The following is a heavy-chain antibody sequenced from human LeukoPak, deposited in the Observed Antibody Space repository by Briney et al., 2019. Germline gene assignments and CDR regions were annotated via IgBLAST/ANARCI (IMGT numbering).Heavy chain of an antibody. CDR3: ARVGVSDAFDI. CDR1: GFTFSSYW. CDR2: IRQDGSEK. V-gene: IGHV3-7*01. J-gene: IGHJ3*02. D-gene: IGHD3-16*01. Sequence: GGSLRLSCAASGFTFSSYWMSWVRQAPGKGLEWVANIRQDGSEKYYVDSVKGRFTISRDNAKNSLYLQMNSLRAEDTAVYYCARVGVSDAFDIWGQGTMVTVSS.